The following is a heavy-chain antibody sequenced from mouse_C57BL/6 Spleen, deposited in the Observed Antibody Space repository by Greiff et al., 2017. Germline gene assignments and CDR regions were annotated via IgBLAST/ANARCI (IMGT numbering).Heavy chain of an antibody. CDR2: INPTSGYT. J-gene: IGHJ4*01. CDR1: GYTFTSYT. V-gene: IGHV1-4*01. Sequence: QVQLQQSGAELARPGASVKMSCKASGYTFTSYTMHWVKQRPGQGLEWIGYINPTSGYTKYNQKFKDKATLTADKSSSTAYMQLSSLTSEDSAVYYCAREGDTSLDYWGQGTSVTVSS. CDR3: AREGDTSLDY.